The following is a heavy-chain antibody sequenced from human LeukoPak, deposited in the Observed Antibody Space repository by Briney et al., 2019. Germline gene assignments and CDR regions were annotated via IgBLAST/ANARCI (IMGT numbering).Heavy chain of an antibody. Sequence: GASVKVSCKASAYIFTNYGIIWVRQAPGQGLQWMGWISAHNGNTNHAQKLQGRVTMTTDTSTSTVYMELRSLRSDDTAVYYCARAQTTLLLDYWGQGTLVTVSS. V-gene: IGHV1-18*01. CDR1: AYIFTNYG. D-gene: IGHD4-11*01. J-gene: IGHJ4*02. CDR3: ARAQTTLLLDY. CDR2: ISAHNGNT.